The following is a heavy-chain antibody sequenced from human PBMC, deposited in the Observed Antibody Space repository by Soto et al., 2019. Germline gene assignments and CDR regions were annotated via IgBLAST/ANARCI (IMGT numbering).Heavy chain of an antibody. V-gene: IGHV4-59*01. Sequence: SETLSLTCTVSGASISSYYWSWIRQPPGKGLEWLGYILYTGNTNYSPFLKSRVTMSVDTSKNQVSLKLSAVTAADTAVYFCARAAYGSGSYYAPYYYYAMDVWGQGTTVTVSS. CDR1: GASISSYY. D-gene: IGHD3-10*01. CDR3: ARAAYGSGSYYAPYYYYAMDV. J-gene: IGHJ6*02. CDR2: ILYTGNT.